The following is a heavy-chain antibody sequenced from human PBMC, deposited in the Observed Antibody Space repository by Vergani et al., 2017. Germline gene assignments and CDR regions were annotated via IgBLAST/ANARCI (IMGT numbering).Heavy chain of an antibody. CDR1: GYTFTSYY. J-gene: IGHJ6*02. V-gene: IGHV1-46*03. CDR2: INPSGGST. Sequence: QVQLVQSGAEVKKPGASVKVSCKASGYTFTSYYMHWVRQAPGQGLEWMGIINPSGGSTSYAQKYQGRVTMTRDTSTSTVYMELSSLRSEDTAVYYCARWSNDGSGYSHYGMDVWVQGTTVTVSS. D-gene: IGHD3-22*01. CDR3: ARWSNDGSGYSHYGMDV.